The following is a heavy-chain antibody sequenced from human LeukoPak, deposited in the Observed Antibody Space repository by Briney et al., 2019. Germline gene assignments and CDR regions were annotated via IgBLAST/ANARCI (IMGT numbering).Heavy chain of an antibody. CDR1: GFTFSSYS. CDR3: AREVAVASCDY. CDR2: ISSSSSYI. J-gene: IGHJ4*02. D-gene: IGHD6-19*01. V-gene: IGHV3-21*01. Sequence: GPLRLSCAASGFTFSSYSMNWVRQAPGKGPEWVSSISSSSSYIYYADSVKGRFTISRDNAKNSLYLQMNSLRAEDTAVYYCAREVAVASCDYWGQGTLVTVSS.